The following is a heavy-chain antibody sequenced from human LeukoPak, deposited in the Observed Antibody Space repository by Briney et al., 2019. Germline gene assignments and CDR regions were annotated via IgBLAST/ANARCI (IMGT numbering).Heavy chain of an antibody. CDR3: AKGQGAFDI. J-gene: IGHJ3*02. Sequence: GGSLRLSCAASGFTFSSYGMHWVRQAPGKGLEWVAVISYDGSNKYYADSVKGRFTISRDNSKNTLYLQMNSLRAEDTAVCYCAKGQGAFDIWGQGTMVTASS. CDR2: ISYDGSNK. CDR1: GFTFSSYG. V-gene: IGHV3-30*18.